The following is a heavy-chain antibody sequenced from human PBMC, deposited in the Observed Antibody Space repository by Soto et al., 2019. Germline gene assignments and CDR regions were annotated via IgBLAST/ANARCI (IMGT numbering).Heavy chain of an antibody. Sequence: GGSLRLSCAASGFSVSSNYMTWVRQAPGKGLEWVSLIYSGGSYYADSVKGRFTISRDSSKNTLYLQMNSLRAEDTAVYYCARDKYCIGGSCYGFFDFWGQGT. CDR3: ARDKYCIGGSCYGFFDF. J-gene: IGHJ4*02. V-gene: IGHV3-53*01. D-gene: IGHD2-15*01. CDR2: IYSGGS. CDR1: GFSVSSNY.